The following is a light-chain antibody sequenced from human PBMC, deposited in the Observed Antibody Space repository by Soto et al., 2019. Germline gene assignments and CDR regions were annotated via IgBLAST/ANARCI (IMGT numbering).Light chain of an antibody. CDR2: GAS. Sequence: EIVLTQSPGTLSLSPGERATLSCRASQSVSSSYLAWYQQKPGQAPRLLIYGASSRATGIPDRFSGSGSGTDFTLTISRLEPEDFALYICQQYDGSPITFGQGTRWRL. CDR1: QSVSSSY. CDR3: QQYDGSPIT. J-gene: IGKJ5*01. V-gene: IGKV3-20*01.